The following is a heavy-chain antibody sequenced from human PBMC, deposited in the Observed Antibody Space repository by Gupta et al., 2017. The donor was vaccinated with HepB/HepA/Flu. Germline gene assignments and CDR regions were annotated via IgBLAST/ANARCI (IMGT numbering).Heavy chain of an antibody. CDR2: IRGSGGST. J-gene: IGHJ4*02. Sequence: EVQLLESGGGLVQPGGSLRLSCAASGFTFSSSDMSWVGQAPGKGLEWVSAIRGSGGSTYYADSGKGRFTISRDNSKNTLYLQMNSLRAEDTAVYYCAKDLGYCRGGSCDPFYYWGQGTLVTVSS. CDR3: AKDLGYCRGGSCDPFYY. V-gene: IGHV3-23*01. D-gene: IGHD2-15*01. CDR1: GFTFSSSD.